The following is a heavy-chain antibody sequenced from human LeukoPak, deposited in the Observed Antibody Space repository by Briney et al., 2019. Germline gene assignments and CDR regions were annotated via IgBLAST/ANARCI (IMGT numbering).Heavy chain of an antibody. D-gene: IGHD3-22*01. CDR3: AREGGYDSGAYYHSFLDY. CDR2: IYYSGST. V-gene: IGHV4-59*01. J-gene: IGHJ4*02. Sequence: SETLSLTCTVSGDSISSYYWSWIRQPPGKGLEWIGYIYYSGSTNHNPSLKSRVTISVDRSKDQFSLKLSSVTAADTAVYYCAREGGYDSGAYYHSFLDYWGQGTLVTVSS. CDR1: GDSISSYY.